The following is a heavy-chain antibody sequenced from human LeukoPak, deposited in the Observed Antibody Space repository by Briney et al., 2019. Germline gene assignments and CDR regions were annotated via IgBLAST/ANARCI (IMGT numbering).Heavy chain of an antibody. J-gene: IGHJ6*02. V-gene: IGHV3-23*01. CDR3: AKEWIAAGHYGMDV. CDR1: GFTFSSYA. Sequence: GGSLRLSCAASGFTFSSYAMSWVRQAPGKGLEWVSAISGGGGSTYYADSVKGRFTISRDNSKNTLYLQMNSLRAEDTAVYYCAKEWIAAGHYGMDVWGQGTTVTVSS. CDR2: ISGGGGST. D-gene: IGHD6-13*01.